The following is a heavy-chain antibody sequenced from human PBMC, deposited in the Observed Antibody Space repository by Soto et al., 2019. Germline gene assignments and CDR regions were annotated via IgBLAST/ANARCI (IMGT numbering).Heavy chain of an antibody. J-gene: IGHJ5*01. Sequence: PGGTLRLSCSGSGIILEDQDMGWVRQAPGKGHDRAASVSGGGGSTYYAASVKGRFTISRDESERTVFLQMTGLRSEDTAIYYCAKLGPFSTVTPNGWFDSWGQGTRVTVSS. CDR2: VSGGGGST. CDR1: GIILEDQD. V-gene: IGHV3-23*01. D-gene: IGHD4-17*01. CDR3: AKLGPFSTVTPNGWFDS.